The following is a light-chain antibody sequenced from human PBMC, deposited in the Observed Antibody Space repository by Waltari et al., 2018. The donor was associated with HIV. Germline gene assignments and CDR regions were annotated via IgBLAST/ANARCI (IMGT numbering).Light chain of an antibody. CDR3: DSYTPQSFHV. J-gene: IGLJ1*01. CDR1: NSDVGGYNY. Sequence: PGQSITISCTGTNSDVGGYNYVSWYQQHPGKAPRLIIFEVTKRPPGISTRFSGSKSGNSASLTISGLQSEDEADYYCDSYTPQSFHVFGSGTRVTVL. V-gene: IGLV2-14*01. CDR2: EVT.